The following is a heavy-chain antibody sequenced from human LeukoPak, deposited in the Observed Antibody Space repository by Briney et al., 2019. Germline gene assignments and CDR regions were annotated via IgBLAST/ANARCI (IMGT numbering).Heavy chain of an antibody. CDR2: ISAYNGNT. CDR3: ARDGYSGYQNYYYYGMDV. V-gene: IGHV1-18*01. CDR1: GYTFTSYG. Sequence: GASVKVSYKASGYTFTSYGISWVRQAPGQGLEWMGWISAYNGNTNYAQKLQGRVTMTTDTSTSTAYMELRSLRSDDTAVYYCARDGYSGYQNYYYYGMDVWGQGTTVTVSS. J-gene: IGHJ6*02. D-gene: IGHD5-12*01.